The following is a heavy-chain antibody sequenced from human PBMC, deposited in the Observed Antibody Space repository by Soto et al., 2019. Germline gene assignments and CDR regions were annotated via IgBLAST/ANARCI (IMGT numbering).Heavy chain of an antibody. CDR1: GGSISSGGYY. D-gene: IGHD2-15*01. CDR2: IYYSGST. V-gene: IGHV4-31*03. J-gene: IGHJ5*02. CDR3: ARDPLKSSVAATRCDP. Sequence: QVQLQQSCPGLVKPSQTLSLTCTVSGGSISSGGYYWSWIRQHPGKGLTWIGYIYYSGSTYYNPSRKSRVTISVDTSKNQYSLKSSSVTAADTAVYDCARDPLKSSVAATRCDPWGQGPLVTVSS.